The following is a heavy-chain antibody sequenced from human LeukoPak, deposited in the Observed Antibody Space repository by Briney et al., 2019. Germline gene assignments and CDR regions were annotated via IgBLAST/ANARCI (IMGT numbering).Heavy chain of an antibody. CDR3: ARGPRNYYYYGMDV. V-gene: IGHV4-30-2*01. CDR2: IYHSGST. CDR1: GGSISSGGYS. Sequence: SETLSLTCAVSGGSISSGGYSWSWLRQPPGRGLEGIGYIYHSGSTYYNPSLKSRVTISVDSSKNQFSLKLNSVTAADTAVYYCARGPRNYYYYGMDVWGQGTTVTVSS. J-gene: IGHJ6*02.